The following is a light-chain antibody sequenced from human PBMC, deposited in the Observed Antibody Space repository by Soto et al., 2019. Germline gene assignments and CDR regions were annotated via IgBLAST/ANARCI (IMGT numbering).Light chain of an antibody. CDR3: SSYAGNTKGV. CDR1: SSDVGGYNY. CDR2: DVS. Sequence: QSVLTQPASVSGSPGQSITISCIGASSDVGGYNYVSWYQQHPGKAPKLMIYDVSNRPSGVSNRFSGSKSGNTASLTISGLQAEDEADYYCSSYAGNTKGVFGTGTKVTVL. J-gene: IGLJ1*01. V-gene: IGLV2-14*01.